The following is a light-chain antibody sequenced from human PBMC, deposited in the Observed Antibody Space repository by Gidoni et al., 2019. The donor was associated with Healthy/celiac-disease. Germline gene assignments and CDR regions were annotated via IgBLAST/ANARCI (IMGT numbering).Light chain of an antibody. CDR1: QSGSSN. CDR3: QQYNNWPPST. Sequence: DIVMTQSTATLSVPPGVRATLSCRASQSGSSNLAWYQQKPGQSPRLLIYGAATRATGIPARFRGSRSGTDFTLTIISLQSEDFAVYYCQQYNNWPPSTFGQGTKLEIK. V-gene: IGKV3-15*01. CDR2: GAA. J-gene: IGKJ2*01.